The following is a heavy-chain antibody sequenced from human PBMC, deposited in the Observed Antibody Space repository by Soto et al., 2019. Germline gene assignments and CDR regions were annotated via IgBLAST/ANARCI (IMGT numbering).Heavy chain of an antibody. Sequence: SETLSLTCTVSGGSISSYYWSWIRQPPGKGLEWIGYIYYSGSTNYNPSLKSRVTISVDTSKNQFSLKLSSVTAADTAVYYCASPGGSYDILTGYYLAEYFQHWGQGTLVTVSS. CDR2: IYYSGST. V-gene: IGHV4-59*08. J-gene: IGHJ1*01. D-gene: IGHD3-9*01. CDR1: GGSISSYY. CDR3: ASPGGSYDILTGYYLAEYFQH.